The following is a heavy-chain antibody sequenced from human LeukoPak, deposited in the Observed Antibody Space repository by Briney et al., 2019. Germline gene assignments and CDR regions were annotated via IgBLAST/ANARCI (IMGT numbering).Heavy chain of an antibody. Sequence: GGSLRLSCAASGFTFSSYSMNWVRQAPGKGLEWVSSISSSSSYIYYADSVKGRFTISRDNAKNSLYLQMNSLRAEDTAVYYCARVVGYSYGYDYWGQGTLVTVSS. CDR3: ARVVGYSYGYDY. J-gene: IGHJ4*02. D-gene: IGHD5-18*01. CDR2: ISSSSSYI. CDR1: GFTFSSYS. V-gene: IGHV3-21*01.